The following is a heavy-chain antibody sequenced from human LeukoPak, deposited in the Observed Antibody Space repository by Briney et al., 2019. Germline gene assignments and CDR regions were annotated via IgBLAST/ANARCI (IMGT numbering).Heavy chain of an antibody. J-gene: IGHJ4*02. CDR1: GGSISSGGYY. Sequence: SETLSLTCTVSGGSISSGGYYWSWIRQHPGKGLEWIGYIYYSGSTYYNPSLKSRVTISVDTSKNQFSLKLSSVTAADTAVYYCARVYSSGELSFDYWGQGTLVTVSS. D-gene: IGHD6-19*01. CDR2: IYYSGST. V-gene: IGHV4-31*03. CDR3: ARVYSSGELSFDY.